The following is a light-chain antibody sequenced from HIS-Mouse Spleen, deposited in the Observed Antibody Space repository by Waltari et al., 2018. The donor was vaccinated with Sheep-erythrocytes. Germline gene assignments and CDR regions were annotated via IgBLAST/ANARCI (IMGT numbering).Light chain of an antibody. CDR1: TRYVGGYNY. J-gene: IGLJ3*02. CDR3: AAWDDSLNGPV. Sequence: QSALTQPPSASGSPGQSVPISCTGTTRYVGGYNYVSWYQQLPGTAPKLLIYSNNQRPSGVPDRFSGSKSGTSASLAISGLQSEDEADYYCAAWDDSLNGPVFGGGTKLTVL. CDR2: SNN. V-gene: IGLV1-44*01.